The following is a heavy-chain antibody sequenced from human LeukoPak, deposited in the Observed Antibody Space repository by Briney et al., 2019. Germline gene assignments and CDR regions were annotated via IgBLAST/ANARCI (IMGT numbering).Heavy chain of an antibody. J-gene: IGHJ4*02. Sequence: GASVKVSCKASGYTFTSYAMHWVRQAPGQRLEWMGWINAGNGNTKYSQKFQGRVTITRDTSASTAYMEMSSLRSEDTAVYYCARGLIAVEHYYFDYWGQGTLVTVSS. V-gene: IGHV1-3*01. CDR3: ARGLIAVEHYYFDY. CDR1: GYTFTSYA. CDR2: INAGNGNT. D-gene: IGHD6-19*01.